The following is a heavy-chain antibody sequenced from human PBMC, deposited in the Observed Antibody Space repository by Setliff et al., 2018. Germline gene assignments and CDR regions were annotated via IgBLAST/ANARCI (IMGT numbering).Heavy chain of an antibody. CDR1: GGSFSGYY. CDR3: ARWRQRRDGYNKWVNYFDY. CDR2: INHSGST. D-gene: IGHD5-12*01. V-gene: IGHV4-34*01. J-gene: IGHJ4*02. Sequence: SETLSLTCAVYGGSFSGYYWSWIRQPPGKGLEWIGEINHSGSTNYNPSLKSRVTISVDTSKNQFSLKLSSVTAADTAVYYCARWRQRRDGYNKWVNYFDYWGQRTLITVSS.